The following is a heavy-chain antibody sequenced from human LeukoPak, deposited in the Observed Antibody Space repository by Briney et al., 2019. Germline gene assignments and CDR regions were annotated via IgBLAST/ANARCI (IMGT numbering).Heavy chain of an antibody. D-gene: IGHD3-3*01. Sequence: PSETLSLTCAVYGGSFSGYYWNWIRQPPGKGLEWIGEINHNGSTNCNPSLKSRVTISVDTSKNQFSLKLSSVTAADTAVYYCARGQYDFWSGYSQYYFDYWGQGTLVTVSS. V-gene: IGHV4-34*01. CDR3: ARGQYDFWSGYSQYYFDY. CDR2: INHNGST. J-gene: IGHJ4*02. CDR1: GGSFSGYY.